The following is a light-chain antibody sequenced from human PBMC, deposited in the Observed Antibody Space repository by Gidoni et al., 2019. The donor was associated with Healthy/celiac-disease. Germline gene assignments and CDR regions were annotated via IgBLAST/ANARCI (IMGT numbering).Light chain of an antibody. CDR3: SSFTSSSTRV. CDR2: EVS. CDR1: SSDVGGYNY. J-gene: IGLJ3*02. Sequence: QSALTQPASGSGSPRQSITISCTGRSSDVGGYNYVSWYQQHPGKAPKLMIFEVSNRPSGVSNRFSGSKSGNTASLTISGLQAEDEADYYCSSFTSSSTRVFGGGTKLTVL. V-gene: IGLV2-14*01.